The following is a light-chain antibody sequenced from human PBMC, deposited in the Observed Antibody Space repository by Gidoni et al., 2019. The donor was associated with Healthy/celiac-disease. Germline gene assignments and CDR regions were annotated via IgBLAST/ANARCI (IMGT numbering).Light chain of an antibody. CDR2: AAY. J-gene: IGKJ1*01. CDR3: PQSYSTGT. CDR1: QSSSSY. V-gene: IGKV1-39*01. Sequence: DIQLTQSPSSLSASVGDTVTITCRASQSSSSYLKWDQQTPGKAPKLLVYAAYSLQSGVPSRFSGSGSGTDSTLTISRLQPAECATYYCPQSYSTGTYGQGTKAEIK.